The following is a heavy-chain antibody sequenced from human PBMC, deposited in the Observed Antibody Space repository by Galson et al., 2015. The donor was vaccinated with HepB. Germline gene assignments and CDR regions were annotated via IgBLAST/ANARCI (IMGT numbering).Heavy chain of an antibody. Sequence: SLRLSCAASGFTFSSYSMHWVRQAPGKGLEWVAVTSYDGINKYYADSVKGRFTISRDNSKNTLYLQMNNLRAEDTAVYYCARDFLESTQSNWFDPWGQGTLVTVSS. CDR3: ARDFLESTQSNWFDP. J-gene: IGHJ5*02. CDR2: TSYDGINK. CDR1: GFTFSSYS. V-gene: IGHV3-30-3*01. D-gene: IGHD3-3*01.